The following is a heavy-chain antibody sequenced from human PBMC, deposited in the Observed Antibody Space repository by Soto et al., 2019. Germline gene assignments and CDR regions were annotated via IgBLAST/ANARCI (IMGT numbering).Heavy chain of an antibody. CDR2: IYSGGST. CDR1: GFTVSSNY. CDR3: AKGGRQWLVTSDFNY. V-gene: IGHV3-66*01. J-gene: IGHJ4*02. D-gene: IGHD6-19*01. Sequence: PGGSLRLSCAASGFTVSSNYMSWVRQAPGKGLEWASVIYSGGSTYYADSVKGRFTISKDNSKKTLYLQMNSLRAEDTAMYYCAKGGRQWLVTSDFNYWGQGALVTVSS.